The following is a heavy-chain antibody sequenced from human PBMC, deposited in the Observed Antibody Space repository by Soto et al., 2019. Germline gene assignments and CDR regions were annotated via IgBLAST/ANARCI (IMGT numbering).Heavy chain of an antibody. CDR1: GGSFSGYY. V-gene: IGHV4-34*01. Sequence: QVQLQQWGAGLLKPSETLSLTCAVYGGSFSGYYWSWIRQPPGKGLEWIGEINHSGSTNYNPSLKSRVTISVDTSKNQFSLKLSSVTAVDTAVYYCARGMGAENTFYYYYGMDVWGQGTTVTVSS. D-gene: IGHD3-16*01. CDR2: INHSGST. J-gene: IGHJ6*02. CDR3: ARGMGAENTFYYYYGMDV.